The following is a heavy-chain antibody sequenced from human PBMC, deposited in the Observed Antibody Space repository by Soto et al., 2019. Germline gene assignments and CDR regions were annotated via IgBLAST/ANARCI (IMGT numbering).Heavy chain of an antibody. J-gene: IGHJ6*02. V-gene: IGHV1-69*01. Sequence: QVQLVQSGTEVKKPGSSAKVSCKASGGTFSNYVIRWVRQAPGQGLEWMGGIITLFGTTDCAKKCQGRIATTADASTTTAYMDLRSLRFEHMAVYYCEIDVGYGELSGVWGQGTTVIFSS. CDR2: IITLFGTT. CDR3: EIDVGYGELSGV. D-gene: IGHD3-10*01. CDR1: GGTFSNYV.